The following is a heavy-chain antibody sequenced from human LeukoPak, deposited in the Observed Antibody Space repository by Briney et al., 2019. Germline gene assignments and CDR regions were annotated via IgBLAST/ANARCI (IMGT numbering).Heavy chain of an antibody. CDR3: ARGPPYYDFWSGRAFDI. Sequence: PSETLSLTCTVSGGSISSSSYYWGWIRQPPGKGLEWIGSIYYSGSTYYNPSLKSRVTISVDTSKNQFSLKLSSVTAADTAVYYCARGPPYYDFWSGRAFDIWGQGTMVTVSS. CDR2: IYYSGST. V-gene: IGHV4-39*07. CDR1: GGSISSSSYY. J-gene: IGHJ3*02. D-gene: IGHD3-3*01.